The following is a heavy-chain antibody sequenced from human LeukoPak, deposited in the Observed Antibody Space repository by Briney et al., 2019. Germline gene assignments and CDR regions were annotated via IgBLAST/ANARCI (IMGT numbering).Heavy chain of an antibody. Sequence: PSETQSLTCAVYGGSFSGYYWSWIRQPPGKGLEWIGEINHSGSTNYNPSLKSRVTISVDTSKNQFSLKLSSVTAADTAVYYCARGLYGGNPYWYFDLWGRGTLVTVSS. CDR1: GGSFSGYY. CDR3: ARGLYGGNPYWYFDL. V-gene: IGHV4-34*01. CDR2: INHSGST. D-gene: IGHD4-23*01. J-gene: IGHJ2*01.